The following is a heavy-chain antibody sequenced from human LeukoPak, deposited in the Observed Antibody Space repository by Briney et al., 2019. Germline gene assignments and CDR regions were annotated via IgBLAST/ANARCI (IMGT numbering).Heavy chain of an antibody. CDR2: NPHSGTT. Sequence: SGTLSLPYDVSGGSIDITNYLSWVRQAPGKGLEWIGENPHSGTTKYKPSPRKRVAMSLDRGNNQFSLKLSPVTAADTAVYYCARTYSFGSLTSCDNWGQGTLVTVSS. V-gene: IGHV4-4*02. CDR3: ARTYSFGSLTSCDN. D-gene: IGHD5-18*01. CDR1: GGSIDITNY. J-gene: IGHJ4*02.